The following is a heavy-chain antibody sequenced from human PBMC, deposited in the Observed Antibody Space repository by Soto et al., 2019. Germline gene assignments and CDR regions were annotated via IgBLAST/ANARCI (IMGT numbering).Heavy chain of an antibody. J-gene: IGHJ4*02. Sequence: GGSLRLSCAASGFTFSRYWMSWVRQAPGKGLEWVANIKEDGSDKYYLDSVKGRFTISKDDAKNSVYLQLNSLRAEDTAIYYCARLGHLGEYNYGYGDFWGQGTLVTVSS. D-gene: IGHD5-18*01. CDR2: IKEDGSDK. V-gene: IGHV3-7*01. CDR3: ARLGHLGEYNYGYGDF. CDR1: GFTFSRYW.